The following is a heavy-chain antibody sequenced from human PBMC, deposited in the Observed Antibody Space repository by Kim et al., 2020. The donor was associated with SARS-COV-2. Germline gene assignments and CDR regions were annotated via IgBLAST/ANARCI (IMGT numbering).Heavy chain of an antibody. CDR1: GFTFSGFW. CDR3: AKSDWFDP. CDR2: IKYDGSAT. Sequence: GGSLRLSCAASGFTFSGFWMHWVRQAPGQGLVWVSRIKYDGSATMYADSVRGRFTISRDNAKNTLFLQMNSLRVEDTGIYHCAKSDWFDPWGQGTLVTVSS. J-gene: IGHJ5*02. V-gene: IGHV3-74*03.